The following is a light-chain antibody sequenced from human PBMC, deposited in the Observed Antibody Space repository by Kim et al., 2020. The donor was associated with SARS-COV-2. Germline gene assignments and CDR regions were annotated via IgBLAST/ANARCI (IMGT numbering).Light chain of an antibody. CDR3: QQYDSYSIT. CDR1: QDISNN. CDR2: GAS. Sequence: ASVGDRVPITCRASQDISNNLAWVQQKPGRAPKSLIYGASRLQSGVPSRFSGNRYGREFTLTITGLQSDDSATYYCQQYDSYSITFGQGTRLEIK. J-gene: IGKJ5*01. V-gene: IGKV1-16*01.